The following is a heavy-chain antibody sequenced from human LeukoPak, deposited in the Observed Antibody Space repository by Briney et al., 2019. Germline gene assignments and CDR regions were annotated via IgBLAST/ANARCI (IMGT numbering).Heavy chain of an antibody. V-gene: IGHV3-73*01. D-gene: IGHD3-22*01. CDR2: IRNKGNDYAT. Sequence: GGSLRLSCAASGFSFSGSTMHWVRQASGKGLEWIGRIRNKGNDYATAYSASVKGRFTISRDDSKNTAYLRLNSLKTEDTAVYYCTSYYYYDSSSPNGLVWYWGQGTLVTVSS. CDR1: GFSFSGST. CDR3: TSYYYYDSSSPNGLVWY. J-gene: IGHJ4*02.